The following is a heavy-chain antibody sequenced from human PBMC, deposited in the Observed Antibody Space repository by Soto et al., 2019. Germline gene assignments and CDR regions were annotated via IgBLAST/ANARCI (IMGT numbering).Heavy chain of an antibody. D-gene: IGHD2-15*01. V-gene: IGHV1-69*12. CDR3: ARTYCSGGSCWKYNWFDP. CDR2: IIPIFGTA. J-gene: IGHJ5*02. CDR1: GGTFSSYA. Sequence: QVQLVQSGAEVKKPGSSVKVSCKASGGTFSSYAISWVRQAPGQGLEWMGGIIPIFGTANYAQKFQGRVTITADXXPXTXXMELSSLRSEDTAVYYCARTYCSGGSCWKYNWFDPWGQGTLVTVSS.